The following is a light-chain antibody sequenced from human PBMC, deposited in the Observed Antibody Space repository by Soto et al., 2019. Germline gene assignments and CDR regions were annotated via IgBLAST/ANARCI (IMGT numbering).Light chain of an antibody. Sequence: EIVMTQSPATLSVSPGERVTLSCRASQSVSAYLAWYLQKPGQAPRLLIYGASTRATGIPARFSGSGSGTEFPLTISSLQSEDSAVYHCQKYSEWPLVTFGGGTKVEI. V-gene: IGKV3-15*01. CDR3: QKYSEWPLVT. CDR2: GAS. CDR1: QSVSAY. J-gene: IGKJ4*01.